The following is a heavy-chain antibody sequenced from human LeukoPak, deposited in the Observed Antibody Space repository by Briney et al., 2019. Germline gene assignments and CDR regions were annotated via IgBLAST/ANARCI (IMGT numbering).Heavy chain of an antibody. J-gene: IGHJ3*02. D-gene: IGHD4-11*01. CDR3: ATEGVSTVTTLAAFDI. CDR1: GYTLTELS. Sequence: ASVKVSCKVSGYTLTELSMHWVRQAPGKGLEWMGGFDPEDGETIYAQKFQGRVTMTEDTSTDTAYMELSSLRSEDTAVYYCATEGVSTVTTLAAFDIWGQGTMVTVSS. CDR2: FDPEDGET. V-gene: IGHV1-24*01.